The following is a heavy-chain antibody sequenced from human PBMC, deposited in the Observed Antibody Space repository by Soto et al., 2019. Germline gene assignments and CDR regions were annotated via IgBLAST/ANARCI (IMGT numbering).Heavy chain of an antibody. CDR2: ISYDGSNK. CDR1: GFTFSSYG. J-gene: IGHJ4*02. D-gene: IGHD2-2*01. V-gene: IGHV3-30*03. CDR3: ARSPPRYCSRTTCPFDY. Sequence: GGSLRLSCAASGFTFSSYGMHWVRQAPGKGLEWVAVISYDGSNKYYADSVKGRFTISRDNSKNTLYLQMNSLRAEDTAVYYCARSPPRYCSRTTCPFDYWGQGTLVTVSS.